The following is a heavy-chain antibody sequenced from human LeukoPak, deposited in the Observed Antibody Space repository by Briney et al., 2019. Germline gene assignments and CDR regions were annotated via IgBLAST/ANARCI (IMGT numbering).Heavy chain of an antibody. D-gene: IGHD5-18*01. Sequence: ASVKVSCKASGYTFTSYGISWVRQAPGQGLEWMGWISAYNGNTNYAQKLQGRVTMTTDTSTSTAYMELRGLRSDDTAVYYCARPFVDTAPDAFDIWGQGTMVTVSS. J-gene: IGHJ3*02. CDR3: ARPFVDTAPDAFDI. V-gene: IGHV1-18*01. CDR1: GYTFTSYG. CDR2: ISAYNGNT.